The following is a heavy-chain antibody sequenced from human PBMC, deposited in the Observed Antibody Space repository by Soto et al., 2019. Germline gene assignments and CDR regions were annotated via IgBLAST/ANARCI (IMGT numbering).Heavy chain of an antibody. J-gene: IGHJ4*02. V-gene: IGHV4-61*01. CDR2: FFHSGST. CDR1: GGSVSSNSEY. Sequence: SLTCTVSGGSVSSNSEYWTWLRQPPGKGLEWIGYFFHSGSTYYNPSLKSRVTISVDTSKNQFSLRLSSVTAADTAVYYCARAPRGNYGYPSYFDYWGQGTLVTVSS. CDR3: ARAPRGNYGYPSYFDY. D-gene: IGHD3-10*01.